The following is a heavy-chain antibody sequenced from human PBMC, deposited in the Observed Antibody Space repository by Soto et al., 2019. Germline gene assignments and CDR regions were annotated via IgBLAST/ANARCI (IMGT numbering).Heavy chain of an antibody. CDR1: GFTFSSYA. CDR2: ISYDGSNK. D-gene: IGHD5-18*01. CDR3: ARDERRATAMVTSDDY. V-gene: IGHV3-30-3*01. J-gene: IGHJ4*02. Sequence: GGSLRLSCAASGFTFSSYAMHWVRQAPGKGLEWVAVISYDGSNKYYADSVKGRFTISRDNSKNTLYLQMNSLRAEDTAVYYCARDERRATAMVTSDDYWGQGTLVTVSS.